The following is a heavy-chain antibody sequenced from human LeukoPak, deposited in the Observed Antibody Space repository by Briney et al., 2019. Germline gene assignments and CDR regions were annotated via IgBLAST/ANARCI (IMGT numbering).Heavy chain of an antibody. J-gene: IGHJ3*02. CDR1: GFTFSSYW. CDR3: ARSGPYESSASGLDI. D-gene: IGHD3-22*01. Sequence: GGSLRLSCAASGFTFSSYWMSWVRQAPGKGLEWVANIKQDGSEKYYVDSVKGRFTISRDSAKNSLYLQTKSLRVEDTAVYYCARSGPYESSASGLDIWGQGTMVTVSS. CDR2: IKQDGSEK. V-gene: IGHV3-7*01.